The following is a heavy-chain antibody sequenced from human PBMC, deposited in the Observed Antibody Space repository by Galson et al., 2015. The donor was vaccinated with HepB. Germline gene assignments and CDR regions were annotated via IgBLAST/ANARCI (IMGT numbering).Heavy chain of an antibody. D-gene: IGHD2-2*01. J-gene: IGHJ5*02. Sequence: SETLSLTCTVSGGSISSSRHYWGWIRQPPGKGLEWIGTIYYSGKTYYNPSLKSRVTISVDTSKNQFSLRLSSVTATDTAVYYCARVGVPAPTGDWFDPWGQGTLVTVSS. CDR1: GGSISSSRHY. V-gene: IGHV4-39*01. CDR3: ARVGVPAPTGDWFDP. CDR2: IYYSGKT.